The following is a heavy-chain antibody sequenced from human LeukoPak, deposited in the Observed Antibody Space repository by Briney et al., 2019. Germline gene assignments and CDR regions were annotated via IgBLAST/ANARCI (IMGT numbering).Heavy chain of an antibody. Sequence: ASVKVSCKASGYTFTSHGISWARQAPGQGLEWMGWVNANNGNTHYAQKFQGRVTMTTDTSTSTVYMELSSLRSEDTGVYYCARDKIKDAFDIWGQGTMVTVSS. CDR2: VNANNGNT. CDR3: ARDKIKDAFDI. V-gene: IGHV1-18*01. CDR1: GYTFTSHG. D-gene: IGHD5-24*01. J-gene: IGHJ3*02.